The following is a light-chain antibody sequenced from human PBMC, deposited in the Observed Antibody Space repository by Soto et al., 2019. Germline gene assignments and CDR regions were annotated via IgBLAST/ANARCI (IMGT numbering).Light chain of an antibody. CDR2: GAS. V-gene: IGKV3-20*01. Sequence: EIVLTQSPGTLSLSPGERATLSCRASQSVSISSYLAWYQQKPGQAPRLLIYGASSRATGIPDRFSGSGSGTDFTLTISRLEPEDFAVYYCHQYGSSPSYTFGQGTKLEIK. J-gene: IGKJ2*01. CDR1: QSVSISSY. CDR3: HQYGSSPSYT.